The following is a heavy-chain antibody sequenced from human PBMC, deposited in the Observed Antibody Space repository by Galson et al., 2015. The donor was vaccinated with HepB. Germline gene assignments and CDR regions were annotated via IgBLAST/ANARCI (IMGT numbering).Heavy chain of an antibody. CDR3: AKGVFSGYDSDYGMDV. CDR2: ISYDGSNK. Sequence: SLRLSCAASGFTFSSYGMHWVRQAPGKGLEWVAVISYDGSNKYYADSVKGRFTISRDNSKNTLYLQMNSLRAEDTAVYYCAKGVFSGYDSDYGMDVWGQGTTVTVSS. J-gene: IGHJ6*02. D-gene: IGHD5-12*01. CDR1: GFTFSSYG. V-gene: IGHV3-30*18.